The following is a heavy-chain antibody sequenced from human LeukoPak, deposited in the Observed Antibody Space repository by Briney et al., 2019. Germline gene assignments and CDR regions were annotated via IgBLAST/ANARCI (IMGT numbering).Heavy chain of an antibody. V-gene: IGHV3-49*03. CDR1: GFTFREFA. Sequence: GGSLRHSCTSSGFTFREFAVSWFRQAPGKGLEWIGFIRSSIYGGTPKAAASVKGRFIFSRDDSKGVAYLRMNSLKTDDTAVYYCSREWGNGNDLRPDSWGQGTLVTVSS. D-gene: IGHD1-1*01. J-gene: IGHJ4*02. CDR3: SREWGNGNDLRPDS. CDR2: IRSSIYGGTP.